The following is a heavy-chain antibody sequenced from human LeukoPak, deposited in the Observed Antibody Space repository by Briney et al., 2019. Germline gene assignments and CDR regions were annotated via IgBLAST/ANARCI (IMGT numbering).Heavy chain of an antibody. CDR3: ARGGITMVRGVILHMDV. J-gene: IGHJ6*03. D-gene: IGHD3-10*01. Sequence: ASVKVSCKASGGTFSSYAISWVRQAPGQGLEWMEGIIPIFGTANYAQKFQGRVTITADESTSTAYMELSSLRSEDTAVYYCARGGITMVRGVILHMDVWGKGTTVTVSS. CDR2: IIPIFGTA. CDR1: GGTFSSYA. V-gene: IGHV1-69*13.